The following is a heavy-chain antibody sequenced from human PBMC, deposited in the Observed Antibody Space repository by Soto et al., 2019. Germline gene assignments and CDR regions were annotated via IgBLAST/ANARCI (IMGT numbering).Heavy chain of an antibody. Sequence: GGSLRLSCAASGFTFSGYAMSWVRQAPGKGLEWVSAISGSGGSTYYADSVKGRFTISRDNSKNTLYLQMNSLRAEDTAVYYCAKVKTTGYYYYGMDVWGQGTTVTVSS. CDR2: ISGSGGST. V-gene: IGHV3-23*01. CDR1: GFTFSGYA. CDR3: AKVKTTGYYYYGMDV. D-gene: IGHD4-4*01. J-gene: IGHJ6*02.